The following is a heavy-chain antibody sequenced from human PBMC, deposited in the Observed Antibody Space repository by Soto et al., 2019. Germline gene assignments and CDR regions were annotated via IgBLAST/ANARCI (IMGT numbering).Heavy chain of an antibody. J-gene: IGHJ3*01. Sequence: EVRLVESGGGLVQPGGSLRLSCAASGFTFSAYSMNWVRQAPGKGLEWISYTSSGSSSIYYTDSVKGRFTVSRDNAKNSLYLQMSSLRDEDTAVYYCGSWYGDFVSYTFDLWGQGTTVTVSS. V-gene: IGHV3-48*02. CDR1: GFTFSAYS. CDR3: GSWYGDFVSYTFDL. CDR2: TSSGSSSI. D-gene: IGHD4-17*01.